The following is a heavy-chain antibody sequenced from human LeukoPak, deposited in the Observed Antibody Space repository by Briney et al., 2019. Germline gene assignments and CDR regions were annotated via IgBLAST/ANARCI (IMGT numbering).Heavy chain of an antibody. CDR2: IIPIFGTA. CDR1: GGTFSSYA. V-gene: IGHV1-69*05. D-gene: IGHD1-7*01. CDR3: ARDVGSYGAGTTRGFDY. Sequence: ASVKVSCKASGGTFSSYAISWVRQAPGQGLEWMGGIIPIFGTANYAQKFQGRVTITTDESTSTAYMELSSLRSEDTAVYYCARDVGSYGAGTTRGFDYWGQGTLVTVSS. J-gene: IGHJ4*02.